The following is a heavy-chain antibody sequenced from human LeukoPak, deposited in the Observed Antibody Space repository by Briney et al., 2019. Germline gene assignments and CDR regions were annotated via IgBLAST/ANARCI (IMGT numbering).Heavy chain of an antibody. J-gene: IGHJ4*02. CDR3: ARLGYYYDSSGYYFDY. V-gene: IGHV1-18*01. CDR1: GCTFTSYG. D-gene: IGHD3-22*01. Sequence: GASVKVSCKASGCTFTSYGISWVRQAPGQGLEWMGWISAYNGNTNYAQKLQGRVTMTTDTSTSTAYMELRSLRSDDTAVYYCARLGYYYDSSGYYFDYWGQGTLVTVSS. CDR2: ISAYNGNT.